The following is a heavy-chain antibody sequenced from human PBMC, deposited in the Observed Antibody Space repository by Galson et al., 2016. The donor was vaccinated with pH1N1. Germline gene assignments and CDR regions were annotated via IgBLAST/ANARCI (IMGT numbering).Heavy chain of an antibody. Sequence: SLRLSCAASGFAFDDFAMHWVRHAPGKGLEWVSGISWNSNSIGYADSVKGRFTISRGSAKKSLFLQMNSLRVEDTALYYCAKGAGRYYFGSGSFNYWGQGTQVTVSS. D-gene: IGHD3-10*01. CDR3: AKGAGRYYFGSGSFNY. J-gene: IGHJ4*02. V-gene: IGHV3-9*01. CDR2: ISWNSNSI. CDR1: GFAFDDFA.